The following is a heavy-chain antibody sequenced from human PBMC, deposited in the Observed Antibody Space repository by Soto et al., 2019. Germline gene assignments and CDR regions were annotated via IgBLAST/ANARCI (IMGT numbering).Heavy chain of an antibody. CDR2: VYYSGST. Sequence: QVQLQESGPGLVKPSETLSLTCTVSGGSVSNSYWGWIRQPPGKGLEWVAYVYYSGSTNYNPSSCIRVTISVDKSKNQFSLKMTSVTGADTAVYYCARGRSHEWELLVQYFDYWGQGTLVTVSS. V-gene: IGHV4-59*02. CDR3: ARGRSHEWELLVQYFDY. D-gene: IGHD1-26*01. J-gene: IGHJ4*02. CDR1: GGSVSNSY.